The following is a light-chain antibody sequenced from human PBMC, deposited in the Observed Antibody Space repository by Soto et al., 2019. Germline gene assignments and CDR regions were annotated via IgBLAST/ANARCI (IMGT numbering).Light chain of an antibody. CDR2: AAS. J-gene: IGKJ5*01. CDR1: QGISSY. Sequence: DIQLTQSPSFLSASVGDRVTITCRASQGISSYLAWYQQKPGKAPKLLIYAASTLQSGVPSRFSGSGSWTEFTLTISSLQPEDFATYYCQQLNSYPRTFGQGTRLEIK. V-gene: IGKV1-9*01. CDR3: QQLNSYPRT.